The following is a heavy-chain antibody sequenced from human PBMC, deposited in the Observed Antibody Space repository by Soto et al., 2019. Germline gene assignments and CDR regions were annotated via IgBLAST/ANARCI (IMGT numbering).Heavy chain of an antibody. CDR2: ISSSGSTI. CDR3: ERDRRGSYYYYYGMDV. CDR1: GFTFSSYE. D-gene: IGHD3-16*01. Sequence: EVQLVESGGGLVQPGGSLRLSCAASGFTFSSYEMNWVRQAPGKGLEWVSYISSSGSTIYYADSVKGRFTISRDNAKNSLYLQMNSLRAEYTAVYYCERDRRGSYYYYYGMDVWGQGTTVTVSS. V-gene: IGHV3-48*03. J-gene: IGHJ6*02.